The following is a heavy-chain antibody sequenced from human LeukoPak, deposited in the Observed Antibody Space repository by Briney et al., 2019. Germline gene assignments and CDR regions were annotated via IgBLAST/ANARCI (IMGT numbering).Heavy chain of an antibody. Sequence: QPGGSLRLSCAASGFTFSSYSMNWVRQAPGKGLEWVSYISSSSSTIYYADSVKGRFTISRDNAKNSLYLQMNSLRAEDTAVYYCARDHGYSSSWSDGSYYYYGMDVWGQGTTVTVSS. D-gene: IGHD6-13*01. V-gene: IGHV3-48*01. CDR3: ARDHGYSSSWSDGSYYYYGMDV. CDR2: ISSSSSTI. CDR1: GFTFSSYS. J-gene: IGHJ6*02.